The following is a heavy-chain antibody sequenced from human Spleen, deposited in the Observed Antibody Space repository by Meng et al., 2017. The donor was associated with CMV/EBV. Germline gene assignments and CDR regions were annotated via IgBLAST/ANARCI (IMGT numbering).Heavy chain of an antibody. J-gene: IGHJ6*02. CDR2: ISGSGGRT. D-gene: IGHD6-13*01. Sequence: GESLKISCAASGFTFSSYAMHWVRQAPGKGLEWISTISGSGGRTYYADSVMGRFTISRDNSKNTLYLQMNSLRAEDTAVYYCARDIAAAGTVRRHYYHYGMDVWGQGTTVTVSS. CDR1: GFTFSSYA. CDR3: ARDIAAAGTVRRHYYHYGMDV. V-gene: IGHV3-23*01.